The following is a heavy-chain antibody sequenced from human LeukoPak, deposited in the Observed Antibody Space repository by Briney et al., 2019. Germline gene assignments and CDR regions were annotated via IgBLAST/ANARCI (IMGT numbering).Heavy chain of an antibody. CDR3: ARHIYCSSTSCYFEYYFDY. V-gene: IGHV4-38-2*01. J-gene: IGHJ4*02. CDR2: IYHSGST. D-gene: IGHD2-2*01. CDR1: GYSISSGYY. Sequence: SETLSLTCAVSGYSISSGYYWGWIRQPPGKGLEWIGSIYHSGSTYYNPSLKSRVTTSVDTSKNQFSLKLSSVTAADTAVYYCARHIYCSSTSCYFEYYFDYWGQGTLVTVSS.